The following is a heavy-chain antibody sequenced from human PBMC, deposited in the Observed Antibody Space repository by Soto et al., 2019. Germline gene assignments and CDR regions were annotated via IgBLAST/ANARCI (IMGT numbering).Heavy chain of an antibody. J-gene: IGHJ4*02. CDR3: AKDSHRQLDPSYFDY. Sequence: GGSLRLSCAASGFTFSSYAMSWVRQAPGKGLEWVSAISGSGGSTYYADSVKGRFTISRDNSKNTLYLQMNSLRAGDKAVYYCAKDSHRQLDPSYFDYWGQGTLVTVSS. CDR2: ISGSGGST. D-gene: IGHD6-6*01. CDR1: GFTFSSYA. V-gene: IGHV3-23*01.